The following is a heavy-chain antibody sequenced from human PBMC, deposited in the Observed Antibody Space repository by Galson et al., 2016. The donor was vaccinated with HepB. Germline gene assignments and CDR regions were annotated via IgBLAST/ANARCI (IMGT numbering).Heavy chain of an antibody. CDR3: ARERFCSSATCYVGDAFHI. D-gene: IGHD2-2*01. CDR2: IKQDGSEK. CDR1: GFTFSTYY. Sequence: SLRLSCAASGFTFSTYYMTWVRPPPGKGLEWVAGIKQDGSEKYYVDSVKGRFTISRDNAKNSLYVRMDSLRAEDTAVYFCARERFCSSATCYVGDAFHIGGQGTMVTVSS. J-gene: IGHJ3*02. V-gene: IGHV3-7*05.